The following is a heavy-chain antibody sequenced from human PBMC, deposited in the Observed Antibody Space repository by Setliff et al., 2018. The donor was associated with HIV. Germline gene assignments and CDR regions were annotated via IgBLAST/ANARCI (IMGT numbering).Heavy chain of an antibody. Sequence: ASETLSLTCSVSGGSINSGHYYWSWIRHHPGKGLEWIGYIYYTGSTYFNPSLKSRVTLSIDTSKNQFSLKLSSVTAADTAVYYCARGLPYYYDSSGYYYFDYWGQGTQVTAPQ. CDR2: IYYTGST. D-gene: IGHD3-22*01. J-gene: IGHJ4*02. V-gene: IGHV4-31*03. CDR3: ARGLPYYYDSSGYYYFDY. CDR1: GGSINSGHYY.